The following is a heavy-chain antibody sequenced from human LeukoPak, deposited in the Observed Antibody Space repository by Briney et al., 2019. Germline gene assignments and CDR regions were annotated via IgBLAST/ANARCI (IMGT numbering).Heavy chain of an antibody. J-gene: IGHJ4*02. Sequence: SETLSLTCTVSGGSISSSSYYWGWIRQPPGKGLEWIGSIYYSGSTYYNPSLKSRVTISVDTSKNQFSLKLSSVTAADTAVYYCARLTYYYDSSGYYYSRLPYFDYWGQGTPVTVSS. D-gene: IGHD3-22*01. CDR3: ARLTYYYDSSGYYYSRLPYFDY. V-gene: IGHV4-39*01. CDR2: IYYSGST. CDR1: GGSISSSSYY.